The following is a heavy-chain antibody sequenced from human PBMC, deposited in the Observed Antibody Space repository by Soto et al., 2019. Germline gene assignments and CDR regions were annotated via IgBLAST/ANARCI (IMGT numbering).Heavy chain of an antibody. CDR1: GYTFTSYG. J-gene: IGHJ4*02. V-gene: IGHV1-18*01. Sequence: ASVKVSCKASGYTFTSYGISWVRQAPGQGLEWMGWISAYNGNTNYAQKLQGRVTMTTDTSTSTAYMELSRLRSDDTAVYYCERNGVSEMATIDYYSDYWGQGTLVTVSS. D-gene: IGHD5-12*01. CDR3: ERNGVSEMATIDYYSDY. CDR2: ISAYNGNT.